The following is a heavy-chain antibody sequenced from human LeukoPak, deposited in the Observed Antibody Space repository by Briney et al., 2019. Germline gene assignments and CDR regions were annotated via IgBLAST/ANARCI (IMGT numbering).Heavy chain of an antibody. CDR3: ARHSPYYYDSSGYYNFDY. J-gene: IGHJ4*02. D-gene: IGHD3-22*01. CDR2: IYYSGST. V-gene: IGHV4-59*08. Sequence: SETLSLTCTVSGGSISSYYWSWIRQPPGKGLEWIGYIYYSGSTNYNPSLKSRVTISVDTSKNQFSLKLSSVTAADTAVYYCARHSPYYYDSSGYYNFDYWGQETLDTVSS. CDR1: GGSISSYY.